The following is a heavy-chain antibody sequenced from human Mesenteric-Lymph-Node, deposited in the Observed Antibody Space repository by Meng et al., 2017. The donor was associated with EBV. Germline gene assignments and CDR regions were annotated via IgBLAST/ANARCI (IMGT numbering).Heavy chain of an antibody. Sequence: QLVKXXXGLVQPVXSLIPSXAAFGFTFSTYAMSWARQGPGKGLEWVSTITNSGGGATFAVSVKGRFTISRDNSKNTLSLQMSSMGAEDTAIYYCAKDLDDDSSRLTPLDCWGQGTLVTVSS. CDR1: GFTFSTYA. CDR3: AKDLDDDSSRLTPLDC. D-gene: IGHD6-13*01. CDR2: ITNSGGGA. J-gene: IGHJ4*02. V-gene: IGHV3-23*04.